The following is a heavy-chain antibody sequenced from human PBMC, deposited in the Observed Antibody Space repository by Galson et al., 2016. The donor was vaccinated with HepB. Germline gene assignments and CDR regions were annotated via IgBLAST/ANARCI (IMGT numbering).Heavy chain of an antibody. CDR1: GLTVSINY. D-gene: IGHD3-22*01. CDR3: AGGGGWLSHY. J-gene: IGHJ4*02. CDR2: TYGDGST. V-gene: IGHV3-66*01. Sequence: SLRLSCAASGLTVSINYFLWVRQAPGKGLEWVSVTYGDGSTHFGDSVKGRFTVSRDISKDTVYLQMNSLRAEDTAVYYCAGGGGWLSHYWGQGTLVTVSS.